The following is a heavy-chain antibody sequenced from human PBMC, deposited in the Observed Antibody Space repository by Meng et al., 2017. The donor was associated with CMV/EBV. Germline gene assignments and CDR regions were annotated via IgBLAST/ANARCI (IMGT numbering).Heavy chain of an antibody. CDR1: GFTFNRYG. J-gene: IGHJ5*02. V-gene: IGHV3-30*02. CDR2: IQYDGIDK. Sequence: GESLKISCAASGFTFNRYGMHWVRQAPGKGLEWVAFIQYDGIDKYHADSVKGRFTISRDNSKSTLYLQMNSLRDEDTALYYCSKTKTQNVLVGRTGWFDPWGQGALVTVSS. CDR3: SKTKTQNVLVGRTGWFDP. D-gene: IGHD2-8*02.